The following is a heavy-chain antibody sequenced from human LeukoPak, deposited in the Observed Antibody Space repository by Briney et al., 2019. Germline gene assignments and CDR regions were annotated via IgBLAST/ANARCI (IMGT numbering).Heavy chain of an antibody. J-gene: IGHJ5*02. CDR3: ARDFLFFYGDYDCGYWFDP. D-gene: IGHD4-17*01. V-gene: IGHV3-7*01. CDR1: GFTFSSYW. Sequence: GGSLRLSYAASGFTFSSYWMSWVRQAPGKGLEGVSNIKQDGSGKYYVDSVKGRFTISRDNAKNSLYLQMNSLRAEDTAVYYCARDFLFFYGDYDCGYWFDPWGQGTLVTVSS. CDR2: IKQDGSGK.